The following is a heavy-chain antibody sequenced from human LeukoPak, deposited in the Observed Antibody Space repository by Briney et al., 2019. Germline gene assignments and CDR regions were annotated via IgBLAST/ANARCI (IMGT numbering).Heavy chain of an antibody. CDR3: ARTKYDYWFDP. CDR2: ISSSGSTI. V-gene: IGHV3-48*03. CDR1: GFTFSSYE. D-gene: IGHD3-16*01. Sequence: PGGSLRLSSAASGFTFSSYEMNWVRQAPGKGLEWVSYISSSGSTIYYADSVKGRFTISRDNAKNSLYLQMNSLRAEDTAVYYCARTKYDYWFDPWGQGTLDTVSS. J-gene: IGHJ5*02.